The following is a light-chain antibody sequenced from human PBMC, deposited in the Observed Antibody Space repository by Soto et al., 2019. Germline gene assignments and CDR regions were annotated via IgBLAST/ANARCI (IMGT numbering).Light chain of an antibody. J-gene: IGKJ1*01. CDR1: QSVSSN. CDR2: VAS. Sequence: EIVRTQSPATLSVSPGERATLSCRASQSVSSNLPWYQQKACQAPRLLIYVASTRATGIPARFSGSGSGTECTLTISSLQSEDYAIYYCQHYNNWPQWTFGQGTKVEIK. V-gene: IGKV3-15*01. CDR3: QHYNNWPQWT.